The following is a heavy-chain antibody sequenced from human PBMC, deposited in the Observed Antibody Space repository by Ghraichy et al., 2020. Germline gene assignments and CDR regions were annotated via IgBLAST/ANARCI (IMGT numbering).Heavy chain of an antibody. CDR1: GFTFSSYW. V-gene: IGHV3-7*03. CDR3: ARDVLWGLLRGGFDY. J-gene: IGHJ4*02. D-gene: IGHD1-26*01. Sequence: LSLSCAASGFTFSSYWMSWVRQAPGKGLEWVANIKQDGSEKYYVDAVKGRFTISRDNAKNSLSLQMNSLRAEDTAVYYCARDVLWGLLRGGFDYWGQGTLVIVSS. CDR2: IKQDGSEK.